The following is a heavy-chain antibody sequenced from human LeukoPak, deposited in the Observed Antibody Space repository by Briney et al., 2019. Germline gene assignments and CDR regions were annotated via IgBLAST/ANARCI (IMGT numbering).Heavy chain of an antibody. D-gene: IGHD5-18*01. CDR1: GGSFSGYY. V-gene: IGHV4-34*01. J-gene: IGHJ3*01. CDR2: INHSGST. Sequence: SETLSLTCAVYGGSFSGYYWSWIRQPPGKGLEWIGEINHSGSTNYNPSLKSRVTISVDTSKNQFSLKLSSVTAADTAVYYCASQGHSYGPGFWGQGTMVTVSS. CDR3: ASQGHSYGPGF.